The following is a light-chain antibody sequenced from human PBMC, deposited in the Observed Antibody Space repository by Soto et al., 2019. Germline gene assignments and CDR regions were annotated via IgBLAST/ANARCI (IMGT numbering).Light chain of an antibody. CDR2: DAS. Sequence: ELVWTQSPATLSLSPGERATLSCRARQSFSSSLAGYQQKPGQAPRLLIYDASNRATGIPARFSGSGSGTDFTLTISRLEPEDFAVYYCQQRSNWLLFTFGPGTKVDIK. CDR3: QQRSNWLLFT. V-gene: IGKV3-11*01. CDR1: QSFSSS. J-gene: IGKJ3*01.